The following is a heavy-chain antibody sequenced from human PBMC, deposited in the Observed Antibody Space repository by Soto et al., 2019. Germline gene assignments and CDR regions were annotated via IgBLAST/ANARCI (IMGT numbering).Heavy chain of an antibody. CDR3: ARDSTKNYYYYGMDV. Sequence: PGGSLRLSCAASGFTFSSYAMHWVRQAPGKGLEWVAVISYDGSNKYYADSVKGRFTISRDNSKNTLYLQMNSLRAEDTAVYYCARDSTKNYYYYGMDVWGQGTTVTVSS. D-gene: IGHD2-8*01. V-gene: IGHV3-30-3*01. J-gene: IGHJ6*02. CDR2: ISYDGSNK. CDR1: GFTFSSYA.